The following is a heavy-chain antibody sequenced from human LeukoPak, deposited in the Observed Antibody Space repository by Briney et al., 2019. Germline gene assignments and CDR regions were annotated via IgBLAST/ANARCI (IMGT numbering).Heavy chain of an antibody. CDR3: AKSSGSYYLHNHFDY. V-gene: IGHV3-23*01. D-gene: IGHD1-26*01. CDR1: GFTFSTYA. Sequence: GGSLRLSCAASGFTFSTYAMSWVRQAPGKGLEWVSAISGSGGSTYYADPVKGRFTISRDNSKNTLYLQMNSLRAEDTAVYYCAKSSGSYYLHNHFDYWGQGTLVTVSS. CDR2: ISGSGGST. J-gene: IGHJ4*02.